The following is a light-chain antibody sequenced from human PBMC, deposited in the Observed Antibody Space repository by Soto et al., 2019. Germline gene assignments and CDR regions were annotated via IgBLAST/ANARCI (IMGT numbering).Light chain of an antibody. CDR1: SSEIESYNL. V-gene: IGLV2-14*02. Sequence: QSALTQPASVSGSPGQSITISCTGSSSEIESYNLVSWYQQYPGKAPKLMIFEVLKRPSGVPDRFSASKSGNSASLTVSGLQDEDEADYYCMSYAGGNSVTFGGGTKLTVL. J-gene: IGLJ2*01. CDR3: MSYAGGNSVT. CDR2: EVL.